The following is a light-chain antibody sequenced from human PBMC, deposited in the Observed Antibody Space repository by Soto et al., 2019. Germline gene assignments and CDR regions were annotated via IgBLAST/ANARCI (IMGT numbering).Light chain of an antibody. J-gene: IGKJ4*01. CDR2: SAS. CDR1: QSISSY. Sequence: DIQMTQSPSSLSASVGDRVTITCRARQSISSYLKWYQQKPGKAPKLLIYSASSLQSGVPSRFSVSGYGTDFTLTISSLQPEDFATYYCQQSYSTPLTVGGGTKVEIK. V-gene: IGKV1-39*01. CDR3: QQSYSTPLT.